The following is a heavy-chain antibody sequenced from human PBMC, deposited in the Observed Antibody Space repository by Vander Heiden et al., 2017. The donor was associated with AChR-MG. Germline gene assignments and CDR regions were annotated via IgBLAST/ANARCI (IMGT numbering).Heavy chain of an antibody. Sequence: QVQLVQSGAEVKKPGASVKVSCKASGYTFTGFYMHWVRQAPGQGLEWMGWINPDTGGTTYAQNFQGRVTMTRDTSTTTAYMELSWLRSDDTAIYYCGKDYYGSGSYVDYWGQGTLVIVS. CDR3: GKDYYGSGSYVDY. D-gene: IGHD3-10*01. CDR1: GYTFTGFY. V-gene: IGHV1-2*02. J-gene: IGHJ4*02. CDR2: INPDTGGT.